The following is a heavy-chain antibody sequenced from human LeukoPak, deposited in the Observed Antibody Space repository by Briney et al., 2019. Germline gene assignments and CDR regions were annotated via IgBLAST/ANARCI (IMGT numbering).Heavy chain of an antibody. CDR3: ARLSPSGYSSNWAWFDP. V-gene: IGHV4-59*08. J-gene: IGHJ5*02. CDR2: IYYSGST. Sequence: SETLSLTCTVSGGSISSYYWSWIRQPPGKRLEWIGHIYYSGSTNYNPSLKSRVTISVDTSKNQFSLKLSSVTAADTAVYYCARLSPSGYSSNWAWFDPWGQGTLVTVSS. D-gene: IGHD6-13*01. CDR1: GGSISSYY.